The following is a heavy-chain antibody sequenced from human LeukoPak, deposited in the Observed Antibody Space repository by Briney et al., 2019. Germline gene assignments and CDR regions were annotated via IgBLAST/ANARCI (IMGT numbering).Heavy chain of an antibody. CDR2: ISAYNGNT. CDR1: GYTFTSYG. V-gene: IGHV1-18*01. Sequence: GASVKVSCKASGYTFTSYGISWVRQAPGQGLEWMGWISAYNGNTNYAQKLQGRVTMTTDTSTSTAYMELRSLRSDDTAVYYCARDRPYYYDSSGVNWYFDYWGQGTLVTVSS. D-gene: IGHD3-22*01. J-gene: IGHJ4*02. CDR3: ARDRPYYYDSSGVNWYFDY.